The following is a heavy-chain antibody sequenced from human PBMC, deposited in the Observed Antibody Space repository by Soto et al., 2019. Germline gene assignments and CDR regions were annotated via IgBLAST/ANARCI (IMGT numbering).Heavy chain of an antibody. Sequence: SETLSLTCTVSGGSISSSSYYWGWIRQPPGKGLEWIGSIYYSGSTYYNPSLKSRATISVDTSKNQFSLKLSSVTAADTAVYYCASQSLIYCSGGSCSGHNTGSFSWLDPWGQGTLVTVSS. D-gene: IGHD2-15*01. J-gene: IGHJ5*02. CDR1: GGSISSSSYY. CDR3: ASQSLIYCSGGSCSGHNTGSFSWLDP. V-gene: IGHV4-39*01. CDR2: IYYSGST.